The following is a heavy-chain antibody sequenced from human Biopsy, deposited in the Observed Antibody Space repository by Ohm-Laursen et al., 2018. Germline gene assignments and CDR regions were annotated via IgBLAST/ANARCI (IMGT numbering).Heavy chain of an antibody. Sequence: SLRLSCAASGFGFYAMHWVRQPPGKGLEWLAVTSFDGSNKFYAESVRGRFTISRDRSRDTLYLQMNRLTNKDTALYYCAKDGGQWLGGAFDIWGHGTMVIVAS. D-gene: IGHD6-19*01. CDR3: AKDGGQWLGGAFDI. CDR2: TSFDGSNK. CDR1: GFGFYA. J-gene: IGHJ3*02. V-gene: IGHV3-30*18.